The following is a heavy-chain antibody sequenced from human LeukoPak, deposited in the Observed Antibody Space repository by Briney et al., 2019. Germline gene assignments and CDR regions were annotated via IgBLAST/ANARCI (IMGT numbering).Heavy chain of an antibody. CDR1: GFTVSSNY. V-gene: IGHV3-66*01. CDR2: IYRGGST. D-gene: IGHD3-16*01. J-gene: IGHJ3*02. CDR3: ARANYGDAFDI. Sequence: PGGSLRLSCAASGFTVSSNYMTWVRQAPGKGLEWVSVIYRGGSTYYADSVKGRFTLSRDNSKNTLYLQMNSLRAEDTAVYYCARANYGDAFDIWGQGTVVTVSS.